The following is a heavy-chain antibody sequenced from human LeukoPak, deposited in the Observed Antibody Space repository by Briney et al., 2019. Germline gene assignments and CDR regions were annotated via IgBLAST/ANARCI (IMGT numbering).Heavy chain of an antibody. V-gene: IGHV4-34*01. CDR3: ARHSNFDRDY. CDR2: INHSGST. Sequence: KPSETLSLTCAVYGGSFSGYYWSWIRQPPGKGLEWIGEINHSGSTNYNPSLKSRVTISVDTSKNQFSLKLSSVTAADTAVYYCARHSNFDRDYWGQGTLVTVSS. CDR1: GGSFSGYY. J-gene: IGHJ4*02. D-gene: IGHD3-9*01.